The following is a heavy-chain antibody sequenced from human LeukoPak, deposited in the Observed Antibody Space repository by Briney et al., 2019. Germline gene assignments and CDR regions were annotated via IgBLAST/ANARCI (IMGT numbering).Heavy chain of an antibody. V-gene: IGHV3-73*01. Sequence: GGSLKLSCAASGFTFSGSAMHWVRQASGKGLEWVGRIRNKANNYATSYAASVKGRFTVSRDDSKNTAYLQMNSLQTEDTAVYYCTNYDRSGPAFQHWGQGTLATVSS. J-gene: IGHJ1*01. CDR3: TNYDRSGPAFQH. CDR2: IRNKANNYAT. CDR1: GFTFSGSA. D-gene: IGHD3-22*01.